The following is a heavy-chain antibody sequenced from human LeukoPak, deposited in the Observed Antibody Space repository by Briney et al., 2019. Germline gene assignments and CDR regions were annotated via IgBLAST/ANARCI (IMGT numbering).Heavy chain of an antibody. V-gene: IGHV5-51*01. CDR3: ARARRYSVNYYRGAFDI. J-gene: IGHJ3*02. CDR1: GYTFTNYW. Sequence: GESLKISCQGSGYTFTNYWIAWVRQLPGKGLEWMGILFPGDSDTRYSPSFEGQVTISVDKSVSTAFLEWRSLKASDTAIYFRARARRYSVNYYRGAFDIWGPGTLVSVSS. D-gene: IGHD1-26*01. CDR2: LFPGDSDT.